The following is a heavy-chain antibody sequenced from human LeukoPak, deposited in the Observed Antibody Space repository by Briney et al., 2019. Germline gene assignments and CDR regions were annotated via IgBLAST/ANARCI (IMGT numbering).Heavy chain of an antibody. D-gene: IGHD3-22*01. CDR2: IYDSGST. V-gene: IGHV4-39*01. CDR1: GGSIRSSYYY. CDR3: ARAYYYDSSGYQG. Sequence: PSETLSLTCTVSGGSIRSSYYYWGWIRQPPGKGLEWIGSIYDSGSTYYNPSLKSRVTISVDTSKNQFSLKLNSVTAADTAVYYCARAYYYDSSGYQGWGQGTLVTVSS. J-gene: IGHJ4*02.